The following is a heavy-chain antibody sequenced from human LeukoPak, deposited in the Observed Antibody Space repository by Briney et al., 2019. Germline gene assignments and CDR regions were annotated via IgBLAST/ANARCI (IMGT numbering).Heavy chain of an antibody. J-gene: IGHJ4*02. CDR1: GFTFSSYS. D-gene: IGHD5-18*01. CDR2: ISSSSSYI. Sequence: GGSLRLSCAASGFTFSSYSMNWVRQAPGKGLEWVSSISSSSSYIYYADSVKGRFTISRDNAKNSPYLQMNSLRAEDTAVYYCACGRGYSYGSYSYWGQGTLVTVSS. CDR3: ACGRGYSYGSYSY. V-gene: IGHV3-21*01.